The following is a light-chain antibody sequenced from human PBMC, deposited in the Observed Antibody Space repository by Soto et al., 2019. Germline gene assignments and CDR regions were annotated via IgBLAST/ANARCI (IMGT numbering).Light chain of an antibody. J-gene: IGLJ2*01. V-gene: IGLV2-14*01. CDR3: SSFTSSSSVV. CDR2: EVT. CDR1: SSDVGGYNY. Sequence: QSVLTQPASVSGSPGQSITISCTGTSSDVGGYNYVSWYQQHPGIVPKLLIFEVTTRPSGISNRFSASKSGNTASLTISGLQAEDEADYYCSSFTSSSSVVFGGGTKLTVL.